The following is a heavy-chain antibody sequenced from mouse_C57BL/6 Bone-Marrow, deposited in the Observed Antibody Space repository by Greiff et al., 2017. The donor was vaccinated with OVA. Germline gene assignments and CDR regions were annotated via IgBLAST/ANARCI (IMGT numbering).Heavy chain of an antibody. J-gene: IGHJ2*01. D-gene: IGHD2-3*01. CDR3: ARDWGYYPLYY. Sequence: EVKLMESGGGLVKPGGSLKLSCAASGFTFSSYAMSWVRQTPEKRLEWVATISDGGSYTYYPDNVKGRFTISRDNAKNNLYLQMSHLKSEDTAMYYCARDWGYYPLYYWGQGTTLTVSS. V-gene: IGHV5-4*01. CDR1: GFTFSSYA. CDR2: ISDGGSYT.